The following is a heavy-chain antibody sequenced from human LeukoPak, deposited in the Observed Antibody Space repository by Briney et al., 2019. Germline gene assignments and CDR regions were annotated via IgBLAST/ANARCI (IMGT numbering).Heavy chain of an antibody. CDR2: MNPSDSNT. J-gene: IGHJ3*02. V-gene: IGHV1-46*04. Sequence: ASVKVSCKASGYTFTNYYIHWVRQAPGQGLEWMGIMNPSDSNTRYAQRLQGRVTMTTDTSTSTAYMELRSLRSDDTAVYYCARRGSSFDAFDIWGQGTMVTVSS. CDR1: GYTFTNYY. CDR3: ARRGSSFDAFDI. D-gene: IGHD6-13*01.